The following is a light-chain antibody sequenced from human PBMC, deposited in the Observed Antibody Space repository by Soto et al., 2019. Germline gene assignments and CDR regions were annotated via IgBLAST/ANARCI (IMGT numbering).Light chain of an antibody. J-gene: IGKJ3*01. CDR3: MQSIQTRT. Sequence: DVVMTQSPLSLPVTPGEPASISCRSSQSLLHSNGYNYLDWYVQKPGQSPHLLIYLGSNRASGVPDRFSGSGSGTDFTLKISRVEAEDVGLYYCMQSIQTRTFGPGTKVDIK. CDR1: QSLLHSNGYNY. V-gene: IGKV2-28*01. CDR2: LGS.